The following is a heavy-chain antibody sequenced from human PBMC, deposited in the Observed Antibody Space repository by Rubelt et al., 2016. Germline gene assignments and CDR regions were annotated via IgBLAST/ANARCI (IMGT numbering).Heavy chain of an antibody. V-gene: IGHV3-30*04. D-gene: IGHD2-2*01. CDR3: AREITPADLD. J-gene: IGHJ4*02. CDR1: GFTFSSYA. Sequence: QVQLVESGGGVVQPGRSLRLSCAASGFTFSSYAMHWVRQAPGTGLEWVAVISYDGSNKYYADSGKCRFTISRDNSKNTLYLQMNSLRAEDTAVYYCAREITPADLDWGQGTLVTVSS. CDR2: ISYDGSNK.